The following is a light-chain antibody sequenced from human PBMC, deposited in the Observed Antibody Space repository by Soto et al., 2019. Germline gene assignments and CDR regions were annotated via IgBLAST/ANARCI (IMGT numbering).Light chain of an antibody. CDR1: SSNIGAGYD. CDR3: QSYDSSLSGAV. J-gene: IGLJ7*01. CDR2: GNG. V-gene: IGLV1-40*01. Sequence: QSVLTQPPSVSGAPGQRVTISCTGSSSNIGAGYDVHWYKQLPGTAPKLLIYGNGNRPSGVPDRFSGSKSDTSASLAITGLQAEDEAEYYCQSYDSSLSGAVFGGGTQLTVL.